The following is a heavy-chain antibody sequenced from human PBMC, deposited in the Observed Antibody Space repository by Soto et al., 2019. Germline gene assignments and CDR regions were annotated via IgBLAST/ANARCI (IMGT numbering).Heavy chain of an antibody. CDR2: IYSDGST. D-gene: IGHD1-26*01. CDR3: VRRWG. J-gene: IGHJ3*01. V-gene: IGHV3-66*01. CDR1: EVTVSNNY. Sequence: EVQLVESGGGLVQPGGYLRVSCAASEVTVSNNYMSWVRQAPGKGLEWVSLIYSDGSTDYADSVKGRFTISRDNSKNTLYLQMNSLRVEDTAMYYCVRRWGWGQGTLVTVSS.